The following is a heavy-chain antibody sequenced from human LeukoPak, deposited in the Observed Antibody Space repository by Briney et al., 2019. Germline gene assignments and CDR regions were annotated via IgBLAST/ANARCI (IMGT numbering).Heavy chain of an antibody. J-gene: IGHJ5*02. D-gene: IGHD3-22*01. Sequence: GGSLRLSCAASGFTFSSSAMSWVRQVPGKGLVWVSRINTDGSGTSNADAVKGRFTISRDNAKNTLYLQMNSLRAEDTAVYYCARDPNFRITMIVVDTDRENWFDPWGQGTLVTVSS. CDR2: INTDGSGT. CDR3: ARDPNFRITMIVVDTDRENWFDP. V-gene: IGHV3-74*01. CDR1: GFTFSSSA.